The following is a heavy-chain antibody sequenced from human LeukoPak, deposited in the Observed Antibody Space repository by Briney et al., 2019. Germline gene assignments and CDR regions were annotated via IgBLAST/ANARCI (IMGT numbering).Heavy chain of an antibody. CDR1: GFTFSDYD. J-gene: IGHJ5*02. CDR3: ASGSSGSYYIPWFDP. CDR2: ISYDGSNK. Sequence: GRSLRLSCAASGFTFSDYDMHWVRQAPGKGLEWVAVISYDGSNKYYADSVKGRFTISRDNSKNTLYLQMNSLRAEDTAVYYCASGSSGSYYIPWFDPWGQGTLVTVFS. D-gene: IGHD3-10*01. V-gene: IGHV3-30*04.